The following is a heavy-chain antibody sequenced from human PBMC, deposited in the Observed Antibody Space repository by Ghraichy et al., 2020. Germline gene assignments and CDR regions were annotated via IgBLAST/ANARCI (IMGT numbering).Heavy chain of an antibody. J-gene: IGHJ5*02. D-gene: IGHD1-26*01. CDR2: IYHSGST. V-gene: IGHV4-38-2*02. Sequence: SETLSLTCTVSGYSISSGYYWGWIRQPPGKGLEWIGSIYHSGSTYYNPSLKSRVTISVDTSKNQFSLKLSSVTAADTAVYYCARDSVGATAEGPWGQGTLVTVSS. CDR1: GYSISSGYY. CDR3: ARDSVGATAEGP.